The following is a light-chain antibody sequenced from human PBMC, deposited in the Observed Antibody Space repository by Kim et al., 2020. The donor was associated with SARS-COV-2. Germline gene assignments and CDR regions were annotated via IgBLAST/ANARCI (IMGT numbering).Light chain of an antibody. J-gene: IGKJ1*01. CDR2: QAS. CDR3: KQYENYWT. Sequence: DIQMTQSPSTLSTFVGDRVTITCRASQSVDGWLAWYQQKPGKAPRLLIYQASKLASGVPSRFSGSGSGTDFTLTVSNLQPDDSAVYYCKQYENYWTFGPGTKVDIK. CDR1: QSVDGW. V-gene: IGKV1-5*03.